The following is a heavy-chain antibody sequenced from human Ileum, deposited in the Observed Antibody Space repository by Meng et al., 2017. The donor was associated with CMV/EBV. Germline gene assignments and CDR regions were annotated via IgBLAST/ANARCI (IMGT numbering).Heavy chain of an antibody. CDR1: DGSISSYY. D-gene: IGHD2-2*01. Sequence: QGPLEEAGPGLVKPSATPSLTCTVSDGSISSYYGSWIRQSAGKGLEWIGRIHTSGTTNYNPSLKSRVTLSLDTSKDQFSLKLTSVTAADTAVYYCAREKSSCTSSTCYGVDSWGQGTLVTVSS. V-gene: IGHV4-4*07. CDR3: AREKSSCTSSTCYGVDS. J-gene: IGHJ4*02. CDR2: IHTSGTT.